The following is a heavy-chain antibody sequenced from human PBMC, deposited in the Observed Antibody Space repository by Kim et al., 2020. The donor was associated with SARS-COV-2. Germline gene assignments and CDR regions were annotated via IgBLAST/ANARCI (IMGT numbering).Heavy chain of an antibody. J-gene: IGHJ4*02. Sequence: GGSLRLSCAASGFTFSSYWMHWVRQVPGKGLVWVSRINTNGSTTNYADSVKGRFTISRDNANNTVFLQMNSLRAEDTAVYYCARSGGTWGVNWGQGTLVTVSS. CDR2: INTNGSTT. CDR1: GFTFSSYW. D-gene: IGHD2-15*01. CDR3: ARSGGTWGVN. V-gene: IGHV3-74*01.